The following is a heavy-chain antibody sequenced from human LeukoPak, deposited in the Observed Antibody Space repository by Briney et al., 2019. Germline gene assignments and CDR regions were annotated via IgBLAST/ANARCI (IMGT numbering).Heavy chain of an antibody. CDR2: ISYDGSNK. CDR1: GFTFSSYA. D-gene: IGHD2-15*01. J-gene: IGHJ4*02. V-gene: IGHV3-30*01. CDR3: AGGADIVVVVAAISL. Sequence: PGRSLRLSCAASGFTFSSYAMHWVRQAPGKGLEWVAVISYDGSNKYYADSVKGRFTISRDNSKNTLYLQMNSLRAEDAAVYYCAGGADIVVVVAAISLWGQGTLVTVSS.